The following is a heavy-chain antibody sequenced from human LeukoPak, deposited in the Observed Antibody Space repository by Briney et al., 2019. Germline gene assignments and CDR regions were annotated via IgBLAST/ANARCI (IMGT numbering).Heavy chain of an antibody. Sequence: NPSQTLSLTCTVSGGSISSGGYYWSWLRQHPGKGLEWIGYIYYSGSTYYNPSLKSRVTIPVDTSKNQFSLKLSSVTAADTAVYYCARSPYSSSWYADYWGQGTLVTVSS. CDR2: IYYSGST. CDR1: GGSISSGGYY. V-gene: IGHV4-31*03. D-gene: IGHD6-13*01. J-gene: IGHJ4*02. CDR3: ARSPYSSSWYADY.